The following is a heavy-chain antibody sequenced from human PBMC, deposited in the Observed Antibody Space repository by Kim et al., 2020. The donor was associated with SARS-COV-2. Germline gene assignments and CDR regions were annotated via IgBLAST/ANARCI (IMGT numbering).Heavy chain of an antibody. V-gene: IGHV4-4*07. Sequence: SETLSLTCTVSGGSTTDHYWSWVRQPAGRGLEWIARVYVSGTTTYNPSLGGRVLMSLDTSKNQFSLDLHSVTAADTATYYCARDRIGVAGIFECWGQGIHVSVSA. CDR1: GGSTTDHY. CDR2: VYVSGTT. CDR3: ARDRIGVAGIFEC. J-gene: IGHJ4*02. D-gene: IGHD6-19*01.